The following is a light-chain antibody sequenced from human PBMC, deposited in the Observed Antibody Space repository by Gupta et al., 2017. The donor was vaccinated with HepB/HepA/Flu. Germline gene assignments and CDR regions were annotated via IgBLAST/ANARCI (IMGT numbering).Light chain of an antibody. Sequence: RLMTQSPVTLSVAPGERATLSCRARQSVNRNVAWCQQRPGQAPRLLIYAASTRATGITARFCGSGWGKELPLTSSSRQSEDFAVYYCQQTENWPPITFGQGTPVEIK. J-gene: IGKJ5*01. CDR1: QSVNRN. CDR3: QQTENWPPIT. V-gene: IGKV3-15*01. CDR2: AAS.